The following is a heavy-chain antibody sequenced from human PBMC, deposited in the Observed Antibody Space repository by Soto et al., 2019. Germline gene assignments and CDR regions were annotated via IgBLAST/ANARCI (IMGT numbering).Heavy chain of an antibody. D-gene: IGHD3-10*01. Sequence: ASVKVSCKASGYTFTTYAMHWVRQAPGQRLERMGWINVGNGNTKYSQKFQDRVTITRDTSASTAYMELSSLRSEDTAVYYFARDGYYGSGSYYNKHYNWFDPWGQGTLVTVSS. CDR2: INVGNGNT. CDR1: GYTFTTYA. V-gene: IGHV1-3*01. CDR3: ARDGYYGSGSYYNKHYNWFDP. J-gene: IGHJ5*02.